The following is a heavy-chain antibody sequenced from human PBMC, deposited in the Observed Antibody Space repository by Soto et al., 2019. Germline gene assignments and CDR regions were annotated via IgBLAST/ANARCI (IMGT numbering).Heavy chain of an antibody. CDR3: ATESPLLRSRAFDI. CDR2: FDPEDGET. J-gene: IGHJ3*02. CDR1: GYTLTELS. Sequence: ASVKVSCKVSGYTLTELSMHWVRQAPGKGLEWMGGFDPEDGETIYAQKFQGRVTMTEDTSTDTAYMELGSLRSEDTAVYYCATESPLLRSRAFDIWGQGTMVTVS. V-gene: IGHV1-24*01.